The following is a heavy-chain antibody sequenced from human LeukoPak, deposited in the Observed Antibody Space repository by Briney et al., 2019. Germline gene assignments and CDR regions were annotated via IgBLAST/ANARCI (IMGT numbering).Heavy chain of an antibody. CDR3: ARGVGAAAGYYYYYYGMDV. CDR1: GFTVSSNY. CDR2: IYSGGST. V-gene: IGHV3-66*01. J-gene: IGHJ6*02. D-gene: IGHD6-13*01. Sequence: PGGSLRLSCAASGFTVSSNYMSWVRQAPGKGLEWVSVIYSGGSTYYADSVKGRFTISRDNSKNTLYLQMNSLRAEDTAVYYCARGVGAAAGYYYYYYGMDVWGQGTTVTVSS.